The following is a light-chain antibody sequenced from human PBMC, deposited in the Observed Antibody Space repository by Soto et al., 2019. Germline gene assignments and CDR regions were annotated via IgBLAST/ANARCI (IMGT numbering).Light chain of an antibody. CDR1: QSVGKY. CDR3: QQSSSTPPFT. CDR2: GAS. J-gene: IGKJ3*01. Sequence: EIVMTQSPATLSLSPGERATLSCRASQSVGKYLVWYQQKPGQAPRLLIYGASGRATGIPDRFSGSGSGTDFTLTISSLQPEDFATYYCQQSSSTPPFTFGPGTKVDI. V-gene: IGKV3-11*01.